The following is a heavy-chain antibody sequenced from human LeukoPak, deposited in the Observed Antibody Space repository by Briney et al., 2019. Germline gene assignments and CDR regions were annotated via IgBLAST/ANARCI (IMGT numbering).Heavy chain of an antibody. CDR3: AQDRGGERYYNYYMDV. V-gene: IGHV3-23*01. D-gene: IGHD1-1*01. CDR2: ISGSGDST. J-gene: IGHJ6*03. Sequence: GGSLRLSCAASGFTFSSYAMSWVRQAPGKGLEWVSGISGSGDSTYYADSVKGRFTISRDNSKNTLYLQMNSLRAEDTAVYYGAQDRGGERYYNYYMDVWGKGTTVTVSS. CDR1: GFTFSSYA.